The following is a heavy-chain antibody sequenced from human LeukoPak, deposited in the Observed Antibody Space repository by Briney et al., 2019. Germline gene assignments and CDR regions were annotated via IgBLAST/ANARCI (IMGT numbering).Heavy chain of an antibody. V-gene: IGHV4-34*01. J-gene: IGHJ4*02. CDR3: ARGRLGWLRSRAFDY. CDR2: INHSGST. CDR1: GGSFSGYY. Sequence: SETLSLTCAVYGGSFSGYYRSWIRQPPGKGLEWIGEINHSGSTNYNPSLKSRVTISVDTSKNQFSLKLSSVTAADTAVYYCARGRLGWLRSRAFDYWGQGTLVTVSS. D-gene: IGHD5-12*01.